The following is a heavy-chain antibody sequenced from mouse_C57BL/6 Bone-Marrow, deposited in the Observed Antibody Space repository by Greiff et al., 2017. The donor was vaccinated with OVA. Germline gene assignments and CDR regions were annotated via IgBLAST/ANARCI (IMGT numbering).Heavy chain of an antibody. J-gene: IGHJ2*01. CDR1: GYTFTSYW. D-gene: IGHD1-1*01. Sequence: QVQLQQPGAELVKPGASVKLSCKASGYTFTSYWMQWVKQRPGQGLEWIGEIDPSDSYTNYNQKFKGKATLTVDTSSSTAYMQLSSLTSEDSAVYYCARRLDYYGSSYFDYWGQGTTLTVSS. V-gene: IGHV1-50*01. CDR3: ARRLDYYGSSYFDY. CDR2: IDPSDSYT.